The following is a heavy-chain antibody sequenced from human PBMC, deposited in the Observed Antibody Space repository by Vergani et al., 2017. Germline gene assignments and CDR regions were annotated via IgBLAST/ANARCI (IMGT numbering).Heavy chain of an antibody. Sequence: QVQLVESGGGVVQPGRSLRLSCAASGFTFSSYAMQWVRQAPGKGLEWVAVISYDGSNKYYADSVKGRFTISRDNSKNTLYLQMNSLRAEDTAVYYCARQYSSSSGAFDYWGQGTLVTVSS. V-gene: IGHV3-30-3*01. CDR3: ARQYSSSSGAFDY. J-gene: IGHJ4*02. D-gene: IGHD6-6*01. CDR2: ISYDGSNK. CDR1: GFTFSSYA.